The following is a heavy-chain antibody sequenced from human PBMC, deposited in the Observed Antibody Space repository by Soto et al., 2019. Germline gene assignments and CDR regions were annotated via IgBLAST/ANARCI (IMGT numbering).Heavy chain of an antibody. CDR1: GFSLSDAYVG. CDR3: ARIRRDFSGGSWSFYYCDMDV. J-gene: IGHJ6*02. D-gene: IGHD2-15*01. Sequence: QVTLKESGPVLVKPTETLTLTCTVSGFSLSDAYVGVAWIRQPPGKALEWLAHIRSNDEEVFSPSLRTRLTISKDNARSQGVLTMPNREPVDTSTYYCARIRRDFSGGSWSFYYCDMDVWGQGTTVTVS. V-gene: IGHV2-26*01. CDR2: IRSNDEE.